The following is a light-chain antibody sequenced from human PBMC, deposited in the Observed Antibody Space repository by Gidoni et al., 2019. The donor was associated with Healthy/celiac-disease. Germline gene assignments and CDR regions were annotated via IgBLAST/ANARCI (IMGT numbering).Light chain of an antibody. CDR3: QQYNNWPPYT. CDR2: GAS. J-gene: IGKJ2*01. Sequence: EIVMTQPPATLSLSPGVRATLSCRASQSVSSNLAWYQQKPGQAPRLLIYGASTRATGIPARFSGSGSGTEFTLTISSLQSEDFAVYYCQQYNNWPPYTFGQGTKLEIK. CDR1: QSVSSN. V-gene: IGKV3-15*01.